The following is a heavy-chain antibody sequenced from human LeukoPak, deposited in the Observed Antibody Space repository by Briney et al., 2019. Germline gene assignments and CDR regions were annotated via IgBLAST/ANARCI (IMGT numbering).Heavy chain of an antibody. CDR1: GYTFTSYD. V-gene: IGHV1-8*03. CDR3: ARTSGPIRRGLRSRPRVYFDY. Sequence: ASVKVSCKASGYTFTSYDINWVRQATGQGLEWMGWMNPNSGNTGYAQKFQGRVTITADESTSTAYMELSSLRSEDTAVYYCARTSGPIRRGLRSRPRVYFDYWGQGTLVTVSS. CDR2: MNPNSGNT. D-gene: IGHD3-10*01. J-gene: IGHJ4*02.